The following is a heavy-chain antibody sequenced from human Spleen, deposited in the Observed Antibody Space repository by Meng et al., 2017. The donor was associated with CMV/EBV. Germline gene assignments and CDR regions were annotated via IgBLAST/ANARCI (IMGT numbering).Heavy chain of an antibody. CDR1: GYTFTSYG. CDR3: ARRITGTTDLDY. CDR2: ISAYNGNT. Sequence: ASVMVSCKASGYTFTSYGISWVRQAPGQGLEWMGWISAYNGNTNYAQKLQGRVTMTTDTSTSTAYMELRSLRSDDTAVYYCARRITGTTDLDYWGQGTLVTVSS. V-gene: IGHV1-18*01. D-gene: IGHD1-7*01. J-gene: IGHJ4*02.